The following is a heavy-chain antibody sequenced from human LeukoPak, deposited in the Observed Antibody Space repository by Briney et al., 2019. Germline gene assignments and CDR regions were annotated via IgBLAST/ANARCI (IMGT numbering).Heavy chain of an antibody. V-gene: IGHV4-39*02. CDR1: GGSISSSSYY. CDR3: ARDSSSWRADENFDY. J-gene: IGHJ4*02. D-gene: IGHD6-13*01. Sequence: PSETLSLTCTVSGGSISSSSYYWGWIRQPPGKGLEWIGSIYYSGSTYYNPSLKSRVTISVDTSKNQFSLKLSSETAADTAVYYCARDSSSWRADENFDYWGQGTLVTVSS. CDR2: IYYSGST.